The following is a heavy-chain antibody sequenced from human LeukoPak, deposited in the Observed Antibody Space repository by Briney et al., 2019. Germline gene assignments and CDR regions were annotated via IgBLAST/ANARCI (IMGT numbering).Heavy chain of an antibody. Sequence: PGGSLRLSCAASGFTFSSYEMNWVRQAPGKGLEWVSYISIGGRTQYYADSVKGRFTISRDNAKNSLYLQMNSLRAGDTAIYYCVKRIQSALAAGYWGQGALVTVSS. D-gene: IGHD5-18*01. CDR2: ISIGGRTQ. V-gene: IGHV3-48*03. J-gene: IGHJ4*02. CDR3: VKRIQSALAAGY. CDR1: GFTFSSYE.